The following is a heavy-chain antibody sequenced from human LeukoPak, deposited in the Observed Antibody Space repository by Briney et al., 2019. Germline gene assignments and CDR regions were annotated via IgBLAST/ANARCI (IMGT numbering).Heavy chain of an antibody. CDR2: INPNSGGT. D-gene: IGHD3-10*01. CDR3: ARDLWFGELFHYMDV. CDR1: GYTFTGYY. V-gene: IGHV1-2*02. Sequence: ASVKVSCKASGYTFTGYYMHWVRQAPGQGLEWMGWINPNSGGTNYAQKFQGRVTMTRDTSISTAYMELSRLRSDNTAVYYCARDLWFGELFHYMDVWGKGTTVTVSS. J-gene: IGHJ6*03.